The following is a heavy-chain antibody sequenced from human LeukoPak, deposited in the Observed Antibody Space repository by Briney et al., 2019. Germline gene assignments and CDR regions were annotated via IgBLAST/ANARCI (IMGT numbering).Heavy chain of an antibody. CDR1: GFTFGDYA. Sequence: KSGGSLRLSCTASGFTFGDYAMSWFRQAPGKGLEWVGFIRSKAYGGTTEYAASVKGRFTISRDDSKSIAYLQMNSLKTEDTAVYYCTRDQIVGATESADYWGQGTLVTVSS. D-gene: IGHD1-26*01. V-gene: IGHV3-49*05. CDR3: TRDQIVGATESADY. J-gene: IGHJ4*02. CDR2: IRSKAYGGTT.